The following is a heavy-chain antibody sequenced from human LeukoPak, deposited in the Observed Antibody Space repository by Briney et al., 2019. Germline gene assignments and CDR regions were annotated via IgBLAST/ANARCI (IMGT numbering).Heavy chain of an antibody. J-gene: IGHJ4*02. CDR2: ISGSATNT. CDR3: AKSFTMVRGVSPFDD. Sequence: GGSLRLPCAASGFTFSNFAMSWVRQAPGKGLDWVSSISGSATNTYYADSVKGRFTISRDNSKNTLNLQMNSLRAEDTAVYYCAKSFTMVRGVSPFDDWGQGTLVTVSS. D-gene: IGHD3-10*01. CDR1: GFTFSNFA. V-gene: IGHV3-23*01.